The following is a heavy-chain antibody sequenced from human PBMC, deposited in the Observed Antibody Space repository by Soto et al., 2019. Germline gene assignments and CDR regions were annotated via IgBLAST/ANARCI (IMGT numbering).Heavy chain of an antibody. D-gene: IGHD6-13*01. CDR3: ATAIPGYSSSWPNTHDY. V-gene: IGHV1-24*01. CDR2: FDPEDGET. J-gene: IGHJ4*02. Sequence: ASVKVSCKVSGYTQTELSMHWVRQAPGKGLEWMGGFDPEDGETIYAQKFQGRVTMTEDTSTDTAYMELSSLRSEDTAVYYCATAIPGYSSSWPNTHDYWGQGTLVTVSS. CDR1: GYTQTELS.